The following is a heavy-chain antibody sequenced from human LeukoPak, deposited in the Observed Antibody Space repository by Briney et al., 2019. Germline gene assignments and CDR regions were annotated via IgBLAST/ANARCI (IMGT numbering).Heavy chain of an antibody. CDR3: ARDKGGFLYFGEYDP. CDR1: GASIGSGSHH. J-gene: IGHJ5*02. D-gene: IGHD3-10*01. CDR2: IYTSGST. V-gene: IGHV4-61*02. Sequence: PSETLSLTCTVSGASIGSGSHHWSWIRQPAGKGLEWIGRIYTSGSTNYNPSLKSRVSISVDMSKNQFSLRLSSVTAADTAVYYCARDKGGFLYFGEYDPWGQGTLVTVSS.